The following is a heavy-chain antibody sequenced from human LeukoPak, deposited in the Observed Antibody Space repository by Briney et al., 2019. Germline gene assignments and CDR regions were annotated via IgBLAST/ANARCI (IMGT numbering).Heavy chain of an antibody. Sequence: PSETLSLTCTVSGDSISSYYWSWIRQPPGKGLEWIGYIYYSGSTNYNPPLKSRVTISVDTSKNQFSLKLSSVTAADTAVYYCARDHKTYDILTGYYYYGMDVWGQGTTVTVSS. J-gene: IGHJ6*02. CDR2: IYYSGST. D-gene: IGHD3-9*01. V-gene: IGHV4-59*01. CDR3: ARDHKTYDILTGYYYYGMDV. CDR1: GDSISSYY.